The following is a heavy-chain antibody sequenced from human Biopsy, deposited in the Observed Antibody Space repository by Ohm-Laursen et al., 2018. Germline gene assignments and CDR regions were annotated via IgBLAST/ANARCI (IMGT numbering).Heavy chain of an antibody. Sequence: SQTLSLTCSVSGASVKTSGYFWAWIRQRPGKGLEWIGYIYYNERTHYNPSLTSRLAISFDTSNNRISLQLRSVSVADTAVYYCVREPKTGTAEAWYFDLWGRGSPVTVPS. CDR3: VREPKTGTAEAWYFDL. CDR1: GASVKTSGYF. D-gene: IGHD3-9*01. CDR2: IYYNERT. V-gene: IGHV4-31*03. J-gene: IGHJ2*01.